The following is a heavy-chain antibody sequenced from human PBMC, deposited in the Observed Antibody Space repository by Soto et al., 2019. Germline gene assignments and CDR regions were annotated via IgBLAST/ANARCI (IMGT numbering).Heavy chain of an antibody. V-gene: IGHV3-21*01. J-gene: IGHJ5*02. Sequence: EVQLVESGGGLVKPGGSLRLSCAASGFTFSSYSMNWVRQAPGKGLEWVSSISSSSSYIYYADSVKGRFTISRDNAKNSLYLQMNSLRAEDTAVYYCARDDGDLWGWFDPWGQGTLVTVSS. CDR3: ARDDGDLWGWFDP. CDR2: ISSSSSYI. D-gene: IGHD4-17*01. CDR1: GFTFSSYS.